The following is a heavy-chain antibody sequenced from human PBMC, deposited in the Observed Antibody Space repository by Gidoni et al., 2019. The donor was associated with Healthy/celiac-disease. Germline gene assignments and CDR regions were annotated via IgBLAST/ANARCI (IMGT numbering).Heavy chain of an antibody. Sequence: EVQLVESGGGLVTPGGSLRLSCSASGFTFSRYSMNWVRQAPGKGLEWGSSIRSSSSYIYYADSVKGRFTISRDNAKNSLYRQMNSLRAEDTAVYYCARENYYDSSGYYYFDYWGQGTLVTVSS. CDR1: GFTFSRYS. J-gene: IGHJ4*02. CDR2: IRSSSSYI. CDR3: ARENYYDSSGYYYFDY. V-gene: IGHV3-21*01. D-gene: IGHD3-22*01.